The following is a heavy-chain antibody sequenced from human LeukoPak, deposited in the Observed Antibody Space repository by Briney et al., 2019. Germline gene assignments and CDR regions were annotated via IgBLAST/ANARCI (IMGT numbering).Heavy chain of an antibody. D-gene: IGHD3-10*01. CDR2: IYYSGST. J-gene: IGHJ6*02. Sequence: SETLSLTCTVSGGSISRSSYYWGWIRQPPGKGLEWIGSIYYSGSTYYNPSLKSRVTISVDTSKNQFSLKLSSVTAADTAVYYCTRARAEELVRGVTNYYYYYGMDVWGQGTTVTVSS. CDR1: GGSISRSSYY. CDR3: TRARAEELVRGVTNYYYYYGMDV. V-gene: IGHV4-39*01.